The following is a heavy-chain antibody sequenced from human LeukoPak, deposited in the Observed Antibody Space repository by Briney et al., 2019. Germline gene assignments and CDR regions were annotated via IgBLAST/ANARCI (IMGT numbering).Heavy chain of an antibody. Sequence: SETLSLTCTVSGGSISSYYWSWIRQPPGKGLEWIGYIYYSGSTNYNPSLKSRVTISVDTSKNQFSLKLSSVTAADTAVYYCARSSGSYYPCDYWGQGTLVTVSS. J-gene: IGHJ4*02. CDR1: GGSISSYY. CDR2: IYYSGST. CDR3: ARSSGSYYPCDY. D-gene: IGHD1-26*01. V-gene: IGHV4-59*01.